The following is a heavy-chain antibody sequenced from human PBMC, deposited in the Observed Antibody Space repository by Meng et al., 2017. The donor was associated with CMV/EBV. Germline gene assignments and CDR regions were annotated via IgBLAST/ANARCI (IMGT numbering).Heavy chain of an antibody. V-gene: IGHV3-74*01. D-gene: IGHD1-26*01. Sequence: GGSLRLSCAASGFTFSSYWMHWVRQAPEKGLVWVSRINSDGSSTNYADSVKGRFTISRDNAKNTLYLQMNRLRAEDTAVYYCARRQTSGSYGTFDHWDQGTLVTVSS. CDR2: INSDGSST. CDR1: GFTFSSYW. J-gene: IGHJ4*02. CDR3: ARRQTSGSYGTFDH.